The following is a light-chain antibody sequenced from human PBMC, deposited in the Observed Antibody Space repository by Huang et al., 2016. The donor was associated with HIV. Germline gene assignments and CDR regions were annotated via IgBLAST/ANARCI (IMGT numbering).Light chain of an antibody. CDR1: QGISGN. CDR2: GAS. CDR3: LQYNNWPRT. V-gene: IGKV3-15*01. Sequence: EMVMTQSPDTLSVSPGESVTLSCRASQGISGNLAWYQQKPGQAPRLLIHGASTRAAGIPARFSGSGSEIAFTLTINSLQSEDSALYYCLQYNNWPRTFGQGTKLEIK. J-gene: IGKJ2*01.